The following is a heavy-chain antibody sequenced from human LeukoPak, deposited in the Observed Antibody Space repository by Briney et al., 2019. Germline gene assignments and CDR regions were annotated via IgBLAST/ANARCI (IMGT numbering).Heavy chain of an antibody. J-gene: IGHJ4*02. CDR3: ARPSRRGVVIPFDY. D-gene: IGHD3-3*01. CDR1: GGPLSSYY. Sequence: SETLSLTCTVSGGPLSSYYWSWVRQPPGKGLEWIGYIYYSGSTNYNPSLKSRVTISVDTSKNQFSLKLSSVSAADTAVYYGARPSRRGVVIPFDYGGQGTLVTVSS. V-gene: IGHV4-59*08. CDR2: IYYSGST.